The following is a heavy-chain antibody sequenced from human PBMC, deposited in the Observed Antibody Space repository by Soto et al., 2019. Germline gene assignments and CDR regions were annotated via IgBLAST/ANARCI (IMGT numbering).Heavy chain of an antibody. V-gene: IGHV5-51*01. D-gene: IGHD6-6*01. CDR2: IYPGDSDT. CDR1: GYSFTSDW. J-gene: IGHJ3*02. Sequence: GSLKISCKGSGYSFTSDWIGWVRQMPGKGLEWMGIIYPGDSDTRYSPSFQGQVTISADKSITTAYLQWSSLKASDTAIYYCARQTAYSYSFPIWGQGTMVTVSS. CDR3: ARQTAYSYSFPI.